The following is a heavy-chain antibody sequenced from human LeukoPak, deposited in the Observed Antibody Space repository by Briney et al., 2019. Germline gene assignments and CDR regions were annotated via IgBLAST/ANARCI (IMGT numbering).Heavy chain of an antibody. CDR3: ARSYYYDSSGLQKFDP. CDR2: IYPGDSDT. J-gene: IGHJ5*02. CDR1: GYSFTSYW. D-gene: IGHD3-22*01. V-gene: IGHV5-51*01. Sequence: GESLKISCKGSGYSFTSYWIGWVRQMPGKGLEWMGTIYPGDSDTRYSPSFQGQVTISADKSVSTAYLQWSSLKASDTAMYYCARSYYYDSSGLQKFDPWGQGTLVTVSS.